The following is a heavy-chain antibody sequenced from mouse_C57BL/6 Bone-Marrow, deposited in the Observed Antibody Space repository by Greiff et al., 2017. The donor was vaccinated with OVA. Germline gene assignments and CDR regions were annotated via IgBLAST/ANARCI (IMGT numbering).Heavy chain of an antibody. CDR1: GYTFTSYW. CDR3: ASLTTVAFDY. J-gene: IGHJ2*01. Sequence: QVHVKQPGAELVKPGASVKMSCKASGYTFTSYWITWVKQSPGQGLEWIGDIYPGSGSTNYNEKFKSKATLTVDTSSSTAYMQLSSLTSEDSAVYYCASLTTVAFDYWGQGTTLTVSS. D-gene: IGHD1-1*01. CDR2: IYPGSGST. V-gene: IGHV1-55*01.